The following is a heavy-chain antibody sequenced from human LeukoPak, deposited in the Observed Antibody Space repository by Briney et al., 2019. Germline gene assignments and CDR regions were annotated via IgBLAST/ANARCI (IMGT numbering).Heavy chain of an antibody. CDR1: GGSISSSGYY. D-gene: IGHD5-12*01. V-gene: IGHV4-39*07. CDR3: ARVGYSGYHYDYFDY. Sequence: PSETLSLTCTVSGGSISSSGYYWGWIRQPPGKGLEWIGSIYYSGSTYYNPFLKSRVTISVDTSKNQFSLELSSVTAADTAVYYCARVGYSGYHYDYFDYWGQGTLVTVSS. CDR2: IYYSGST. J-gene: IGHJ4*02.